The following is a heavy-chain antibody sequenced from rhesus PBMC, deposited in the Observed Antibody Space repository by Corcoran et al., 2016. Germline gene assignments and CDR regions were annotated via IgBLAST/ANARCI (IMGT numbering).Heavy chain of an antibody. J-gene: IGHJ5-1*01. CDR3: ARVRIAAKRFDV. D-gene: IGHD6-13*01. CDR1: GGSFSGYY. CDR2: ISGSMGST. V-gene: IGHV4-165*01. Sequence: QVQLQESGPGLVKPSETLSLTCAVSGGSFSGYYWGWIRQLPGKGLEWIGYISGSMGSTDYNPSLKSRVTISTDTSKNQFALKLSSLTAADTAMYYCARVRIAAKRFDVWGPGVLVTVSS.